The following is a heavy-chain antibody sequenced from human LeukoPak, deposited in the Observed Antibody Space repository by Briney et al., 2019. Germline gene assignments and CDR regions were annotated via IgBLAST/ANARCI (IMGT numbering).Heavy chain of an antibody. V-gene: IGHV7-4-1*01. J-gene: IGHJ5*02. CDR1: GYTFTSYA. D-gene: IGHD2-2*01. CDR2: INTNTGNP. CDR3: ARDLSDQLLSVWFDP. Sequence: ASVKVSCKASGYTFTSYAMNWVRQAPGQGLEWMGWINTNTGNPTYAQGFTGRFVFSLDTSVSTAYLQICSLKAEDTAVYYCARDLSDQLLSVWFDPRGQGTLVTVSS.